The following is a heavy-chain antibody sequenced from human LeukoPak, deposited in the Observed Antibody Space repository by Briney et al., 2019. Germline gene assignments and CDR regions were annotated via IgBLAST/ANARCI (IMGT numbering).Heavy chain of an antibody. CDR3: ASSRLLEWLYLLDY. CDR2: INANSGDT. Sequence: GASVKVSCTASGYTFTGYYMHWLRQAPVQGLEWMGRINANSGDTKYAQKYQGRVTMTRDTSISTAYMELSRLRSDDTAVYFYASSRLLEWLYLLDYWGQGTLVTVSS. CDR1: GYTFTGYY. J-gene: IGHJ4*02. D-gene: IGHD3-3*01. V-gene: IGHV1-2*06.